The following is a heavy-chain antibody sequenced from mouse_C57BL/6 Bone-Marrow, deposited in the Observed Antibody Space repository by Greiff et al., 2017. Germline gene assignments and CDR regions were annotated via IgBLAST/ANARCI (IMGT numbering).Heavy chain of an antibody. J-gene: IGHJ1*03. D-gene: IGHD2-2*01. Sequence: QVQLKQSGPGLVAPSQSLSITCTVSGFSLTSYAISWVRQPPGKGLEWLGVIWTGGGTNYNSALKSRLSISKDNSKSQVFLKMNSLQTDDTARYYCARFYGYDPYWYFDVWGTGTTVTVSS. V-gene: IGHV2-9-1*01. CDR2: IWTGGGT. CDR3: ARFYGYDPYWYFDV. CDR1: GFSLTSYA.